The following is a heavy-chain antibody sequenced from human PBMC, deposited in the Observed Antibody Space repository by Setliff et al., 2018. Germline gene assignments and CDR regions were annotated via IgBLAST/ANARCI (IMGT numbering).Heavy chain of an antibody. CDR2: IGAYNGNT. CDR3: ARVTIAVAGYFDF. J-gene: IGHJ4*02. CDR1: GYTFINYE. Sequence: ASVKVSCKASGYTFINYEINWVRQATGQGLEWMGWIGAYNGNTYNAHKFQGRVTMTSDTSTSTAYMELRSLRSDDTAVYYCARVTIAVAGYFDFWGQGTLVTVSS. V-gene: IGHV1-18*01. D-gene: IGHD6-19*01.